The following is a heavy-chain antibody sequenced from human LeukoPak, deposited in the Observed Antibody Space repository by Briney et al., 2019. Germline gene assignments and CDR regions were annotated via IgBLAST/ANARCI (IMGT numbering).Heavy chain of an antibody. J-gene: IGHJ4*02. CDR1: GYTFTSYG. CDR3: TRDLPYSSSWESIDY. V-gene: IGHV1-18*01. Sequence: ASVKVSCKASGYTFTSYGINWVRQAPGQGPEWMGWISAYNGNTKYAQNLQGRVTMTTDTSTSTAYMELRSLRSDDTAVYYCTRDLPYSSSWESIDYWGRGTLVTVSS. CDR2: ISAYNGNT. D-gene: IGHD6-13*01.